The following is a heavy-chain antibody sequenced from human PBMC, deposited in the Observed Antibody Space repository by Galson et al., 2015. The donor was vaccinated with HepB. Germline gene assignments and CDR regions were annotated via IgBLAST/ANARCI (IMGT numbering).Heavy chain of an antibody. CDR3: AKNSGSNWFVPYHFDS. Sequence: SLRLSCAASGFPFKNNVMNWFRLSPGKRLEWVASISGSGGSTYYGGSVKGRFTISSENSRNTVFLHMNILRAEDTAVYYCAKNSGSNWFVPYHFDSWGQGTLVTVSS. D-gene: IGHD6-13*01. CDR1: GFPFKNNV. V-gene: IGHV3-23*01. CDR2: ISGSGGST. J-gene: IGHJ4*02.